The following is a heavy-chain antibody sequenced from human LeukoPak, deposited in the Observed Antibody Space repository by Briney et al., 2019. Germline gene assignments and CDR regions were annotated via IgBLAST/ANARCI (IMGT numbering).Heavy chain of an antibody. D-gene: IGHD2-2*01. V-gene: IGHV4-34*01. J-gene: IGHJ4*02. CDR1: GFTLSSYA. CDR3: AREGYCSSTSCPTISSYDY. Sequence: GSLRLSCAASGFTLSSYAMSWVRQPPGKGLEWIGEINHSGSTNYNPSLKSRVTISVDTSKNQFSLKLSSVTAADTAVYYCAREGYCSSTSCPTISSYDYWGQGTLVTVSS. CDR2: INHSGST.